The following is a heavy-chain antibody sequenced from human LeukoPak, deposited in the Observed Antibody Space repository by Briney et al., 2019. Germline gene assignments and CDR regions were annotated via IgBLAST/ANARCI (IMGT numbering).Heavy chain of an antibody. CDR3: AREVSSGWVDAFDI. V-gene: IGHV3-21*01. CDR2: ISSSSSYI. J-gene: IGHJ3*02. CDR1: GFTFSSYS. D-gene: IGHD6-19*01. Sequence: GGSLRLSCAASGFTFSSYSMNWVRQAPGKGLEWVSSISSSSSYIYYADSVKGRFTISRDNAKNSLYLQMNSLRAEDTAVYYCAREVSSGWVDAFDIWGQGTMVTVSS.